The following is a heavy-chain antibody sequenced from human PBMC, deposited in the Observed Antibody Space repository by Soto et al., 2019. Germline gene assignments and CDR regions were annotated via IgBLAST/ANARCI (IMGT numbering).Heavy chain of an antibody. CDR1: GFTFSSYG. CDR3: AREPKGVPYSYGLYYYYYYGMDV. CDR2: IWYDGSNK. Sequence: SLRLSCAASGFTFSSYGMHWVRQAPGKGLEWVAVIWYDGSNKYYADSVKGRFTISRDNSKNTLYLQMNSLRAEDTAVYYCAREPKGVPYSYGLYYYYYYGMDVWGQGTTVTVSS. D-gene: IGHD5-18*01. J-gene: IGHJ6*02. V-gene: IGHV3-33*01.